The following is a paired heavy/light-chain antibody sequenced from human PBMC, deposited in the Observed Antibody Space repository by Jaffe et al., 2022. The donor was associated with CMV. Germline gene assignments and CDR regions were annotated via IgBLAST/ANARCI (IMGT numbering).Light chain of an antibody. CDR3: CSYAGTYTLV. J-gene: IGLJ2*01. V-gene: IGLV2-11*01. CDR2: DVN. CDR1: SSDVGGYNY. Sequence: QSALTQPRSVSGSPGQSVTISCTGTSSDVGGYNYVSWYQQFPGKAPKLIIYDVNERPSGVPARFSGSKSGNTASLTISGLQAEDETDYYCCSYAGTYTLVFGGGTKLTVL.
Heavy chain of an antibody. D-gene: IGHD1-26*01. V-gene: IGHV4-39*07. J-gene: IGHJ5*02. Sequence: QLQLQESGPGLVKPSETLSLTCTVSGGSISTSSYYWGWIRQPPGKGLEWIGNIYYYSGTIYSNPSLKSRVTISVDTSENQFSLKLSSVTAADTGVYFCARLASGSYDLGHHWFDPWGQGTLVTVSS. CDR2: IYYYSGTI. CDR3: ARLASGSYDLGHHWFDP. CDR1: GGSISTSSYY.